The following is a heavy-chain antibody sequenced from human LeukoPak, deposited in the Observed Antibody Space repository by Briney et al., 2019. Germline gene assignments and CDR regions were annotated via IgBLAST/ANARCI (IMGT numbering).Heavy chain of an antibody. Sequence: PSETLSLTCTVSGGSISSGSYYWSWIRQPAGKGLEWIGRIYTSGSTNYNPSLKSRVTISVDTSKNQFSLKLSSVTAADTAVYYCAREPTMVRGLDYWGQGTLVTVSS. D-gene: IGHD3-10*01. J-gene: IGHJ4*02. CDR2: IYTSGST. V-gene: IGHV4-61*02. CDR3: AREPTMVRGLDY. CDR1: GGSISSGSYY.